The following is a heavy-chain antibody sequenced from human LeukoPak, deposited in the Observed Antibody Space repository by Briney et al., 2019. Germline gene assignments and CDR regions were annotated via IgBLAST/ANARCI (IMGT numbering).Heavy chain of an antibody. CDR1: GFTFSSYA. CDR2: ISSSGGST. Sequence: PGGSLRLSCAASGFTFSSYAMSWVRQPPGKGLEWVSSISSSGGSTYYADSVKCRFTISRDNSKNPLYLQMNSLRAADTALYYSAKVPPPYDFWSGYFDYWGQGTLVTVSS. J-gene: IGHJ4*02. V-gene: IGHV3-23*01. D-gene: IGHD3-3*01. CDR3: AKVPPPYDFWSGYFDY.